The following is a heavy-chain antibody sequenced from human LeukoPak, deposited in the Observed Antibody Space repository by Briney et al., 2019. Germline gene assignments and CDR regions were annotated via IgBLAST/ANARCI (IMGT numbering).Heavy chain of an antibody. CDR2: ISYDGSNK. Sequence: GRSLRLSCAASGFTFSSYGMHWVRQAPGKGLEWVAVISYDGSNKYYADFVKGRFTISRDNSENTLYLQMNSLRAEDTAVYYCATSGYYGSRPPDYWGQGTLVTVSS. CDR3: ATSGYYGSRPPDY. D-gene: IGHD3-10*01. V-gene: IGHV3-30*03. J-gene: IGHJ4*02. CDR1: GFTFSSYG.